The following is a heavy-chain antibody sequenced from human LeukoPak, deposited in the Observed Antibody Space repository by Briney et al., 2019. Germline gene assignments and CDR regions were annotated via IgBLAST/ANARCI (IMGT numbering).Heavy chain of an antibody. J-gene: IGHJ4*02. CDR3: ARGGSTGIFDY. CDR1: GYTSTSHY. Sequence: ASVKVSCRASGYTSTSHYMHLVRPAPGQGLEWMGIIHPSGGSTSYAKKFQVRVTMTRDTSTSTVYMELSSLRSEATAVYYCARGGSTGIFDYWGQGTLVTVSS. CDR2: IHPSGGST. V-gene: IGHV1-46*01. D-gene: IGHD1-1*01.